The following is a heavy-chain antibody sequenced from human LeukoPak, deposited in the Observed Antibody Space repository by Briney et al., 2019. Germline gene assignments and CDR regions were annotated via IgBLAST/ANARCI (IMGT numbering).Heavy chain of an antibody. Sequence: EKPSETLSLTCTVSGGSISSYYWSWIRQPPGKGLEWIGYIYYSGSTNYNPSLKSRVTISVDTSKSQFSLKLSSVTTADTAVYYCARVEWDTSAFDIWGQGTMVTVSS. J-gene: IGHJ3*02. V-gene: IGHV4-59*01. D-gene: IGHD1-26*01. CDR1: GGSISSYY. CDR2: IYYSGST. CDR3: ARVEWDTSAFDI.